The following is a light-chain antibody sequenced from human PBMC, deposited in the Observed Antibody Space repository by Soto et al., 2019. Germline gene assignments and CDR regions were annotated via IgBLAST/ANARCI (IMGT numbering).Light chain of an antibody. CDR3: QQRRNWPLT. J-gene: IGKJ4*01. Sequence: EIVLTQSPATRSLSPGERATLSCRASQSVSTYLAWYQQKPGQAPRLLIYDASNRATGIPARFSGSGSGTDFSLTISSLESEDFAVYYCQQRRNWPLTFGGGTKVEIK. CDR2: DAS. V-gene: IGKV3-11*01. CDR1: QSVSTY.